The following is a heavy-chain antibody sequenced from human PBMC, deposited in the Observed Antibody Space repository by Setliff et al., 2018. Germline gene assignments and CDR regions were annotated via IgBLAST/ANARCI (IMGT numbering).Heavy chain of an antibody. J-gene: IGHJ6*03. CDR3: ARGPQKFYSDTSGYYYDALYYYYMDV. CDR1: GFGFTTFG. V-gene: IGHV1-69*13. CDR2: IIPIFGTP. Sequence: ASVKVSCKTSGFGFTTFGFSWVRQAPGQGLEWMGGIIPIFGTPTYAQKFQGRVTIIADESKSTTYMELSSLRSEDTAVYYCARGPQKFYSDTSGYYYDALYYYYMDVWGKGTTVTVSS. D-gene: IGHD3-22*01.